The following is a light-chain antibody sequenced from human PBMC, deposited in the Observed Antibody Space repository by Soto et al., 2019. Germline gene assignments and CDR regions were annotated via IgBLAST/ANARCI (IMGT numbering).Light chain of an antibody. CDR2: DVN. V-gene: IGLV2-11*01. Sequence: QSALTQPRSVSGSPGQSVAISCTGTSSDVGGYDYVSWYRQHPGKAPKLMIYDVNKRPSGVPDRFSGSKSGNTASLTISGLQAEDEADYYCCSYAGRYIVVFXGGTQRTVL. J-gene: IGLJ2*01. CDR1: SSDVGGYDY. CDR3: CSYAGRYIVV.